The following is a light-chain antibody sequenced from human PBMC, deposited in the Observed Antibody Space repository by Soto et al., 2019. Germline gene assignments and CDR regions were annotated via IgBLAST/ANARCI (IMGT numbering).Light chain of an antibody. CDR2: AAS. CDR3: QNYNSAPLT. V-gene: IGKV1-27*01. J-gene: IGKJ1*01. CDR1: QGISTY. Sequence: DIQLTQSPSSLSASVGDRITITCRASQGISTYLAWYQQKPGKVPKFLIFAASTLHSGVPSRFSGSGSGTDSTLSFSSVQPEDVATYYCQNYNSAPLTFGQGTKVEIK.